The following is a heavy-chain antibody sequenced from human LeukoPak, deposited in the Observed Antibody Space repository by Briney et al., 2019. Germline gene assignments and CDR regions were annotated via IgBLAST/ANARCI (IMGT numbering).Heavy chain of an antibody. CDR3: AKKGRFDY. CDR2: ISYDGSNK. Sequence: GGSLRLSCAASGFTFSSYGMHWVRQAPGKGLEWVAVISYDGSNKYYADSVKGRFTISRDNSKNTLYLQMNSLRAEETAVYYCAKKGRFDYWGQGTLVTVSS. CDR1: GFTFSSYG. J-gene: IGHJ4*02. V-gene: IGHV3-30*18.